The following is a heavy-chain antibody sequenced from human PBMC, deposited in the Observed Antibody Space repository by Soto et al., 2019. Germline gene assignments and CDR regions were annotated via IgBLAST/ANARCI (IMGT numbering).Heavy chain of an antibody. CDR3: ARDQGVAAAGITWFDP. CDR1: GASMNSYH. D-gene: IGHD6-13*01. Sequence: SETLSLTCTVSGASMNSYHWSWIRQPAAKGLEWIGHIHSSVSTNYNPSLKSRVTMSVDTSKNQFSLRLMSLTAADTAVYYCARDQGVAAAGITWFDPWGQGSLVTVS. CDR2: IHSSVST. V-gene: IGHV4-4*07. J-gene: IGHJ5*02.